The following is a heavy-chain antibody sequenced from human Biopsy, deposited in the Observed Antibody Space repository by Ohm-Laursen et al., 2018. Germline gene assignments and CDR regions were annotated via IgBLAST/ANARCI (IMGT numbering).Heavy chain of an antibody. J-gene: IGHJ4*02. CDR1: GFSFSSYW. CDR2: INIDGSTT. D-gene: IGHD5-24*01. CDR3: ARGPSGVATIG. Sequence: SLRLSCAASGFSFSSYWMHWVRQGPGKGLVWVSRINIDGSTTRYADSVKGRFTISRDGSKNTLYLQMNSLRVEDTAVYYCARGPSGVATIGRGQGTLVIVSS. V-gene: IGHV3-74*01.